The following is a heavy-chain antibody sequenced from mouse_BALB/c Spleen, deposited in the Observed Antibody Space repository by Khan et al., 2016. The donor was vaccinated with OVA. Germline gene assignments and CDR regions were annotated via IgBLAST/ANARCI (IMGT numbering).Heavy chain of an antibody. Sequence: VQLQESGPGLVAPSQSLSITCTVSGFSLTSYGIHWVRQPPGKGLEWLGIIWAGGSTNYNSALMSRLSISKDNSRSQVFLKMNSLQTGDTAMYFCARNRESDYFDYWGQGTTLTVSS. CDR3: ARNRESDYFDY. CDR2: IWAGGST. CDR1: GFSLTSYG. V-gene: IGHV2-9*02. J-gene: IGHJ2*01.